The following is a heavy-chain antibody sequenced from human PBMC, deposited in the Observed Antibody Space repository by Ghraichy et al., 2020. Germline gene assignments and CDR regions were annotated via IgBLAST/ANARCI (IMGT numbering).Heavy chain of an antibody. Sequence: GGSLRLSCAASGFTFDDHTMHWVRQAPGKGLEWVSLISWDGGSTYYAGSVKGRFTISRDNSKNSLYLQMNSLRTEDTALYYCAKGRIAEQWTLSAAFDIWGQGTMVTVFS. CDR1: GFTFDDHT. J-gene: IGHJ3*02. D-gene: IGHD6-19*01. V-gene: IGHV3-43*01. CDR3: AKGRIAEQWTLSAAFDI. CDR2: ISWDGGST.